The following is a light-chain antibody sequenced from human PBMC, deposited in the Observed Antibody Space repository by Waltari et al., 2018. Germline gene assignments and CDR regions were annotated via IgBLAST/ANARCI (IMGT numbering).Light chain of an antibody. V-gene: IGKV1-27*01. CDR1: QDIRDDY. CDR2: LAS. J-gene: IGKJ1*01. CDR3: QRYNSAPWT. Sequence: DFQMTPSPSSLSASVGDTVTITCRASQDIRDDYLAWYQQKPGKSPELLIYLASTLQFGVPSRFRGSGSGKDFTLTITSLQPEDVATYYCQRYNSAPWTFGQGTKV.